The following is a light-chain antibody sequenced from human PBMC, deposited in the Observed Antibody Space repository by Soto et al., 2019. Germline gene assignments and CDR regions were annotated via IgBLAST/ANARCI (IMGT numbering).Light chain of an antibody. CDR2: AAS. Sequence: EIVMTQSPATLSVSPGERATLSCMASQSVRSSIAWYQHKPGQAPRLLIYAASDRATGIPGRFSGSGSGTDFTLIISSLEPEDFAFYYCQQGNTWPWTFGQGTKVDIK. CDR1: QSVRSS. J-gene: IGKJ1*01. CDR3: QQGNTWPWT. V-gene: IGKV3D-15*01.